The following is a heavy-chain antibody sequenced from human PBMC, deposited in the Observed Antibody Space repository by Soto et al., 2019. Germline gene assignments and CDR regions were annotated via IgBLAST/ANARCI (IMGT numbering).Heavy chain of an antibody. V-gene: IGHV1-69*01. CDR1: GGTFSSYA. CDR3: ASGPLPGKRYCSGGSCYFDY. CDR2: IIPIFGTA. J-gene: IGHJ4*02. D-gene: IGHD2-15*01. Sequence: QVQLVQSGAEVKKPGSSVKVSCKASGGTFSSYAISWVRQAPGQGLEWMGGIIPIFGTANYAQKFQGRVTITADESTSTAYMELSSLRSEDTAVYYCASGPLPGKRYCSGGSCYFDYCGQGTLVTVSS.